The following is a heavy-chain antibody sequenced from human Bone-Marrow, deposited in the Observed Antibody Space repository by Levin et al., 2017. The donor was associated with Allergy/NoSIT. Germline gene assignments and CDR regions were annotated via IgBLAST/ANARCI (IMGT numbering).Heavy chain of an antibody. J-gene: IGHJ4*02. CDR3: ARAAGPWFGELSYYFDY. V-gene: IGHV5-51*01. CDR2: IYPGDSDT. CDR1: GYSFTSYW. Sequence: ASVKVSCKGSGYSFTSYWIGWVRQMPGKGLEWMGIIYPGDSDTRYSPSFQGQVTISADKSISTAYLQWSSLKASDTAMYYCARAAGPWFGELSYYFDYWGQGTLVTVSS. D-gene: IGHD3-10*01.